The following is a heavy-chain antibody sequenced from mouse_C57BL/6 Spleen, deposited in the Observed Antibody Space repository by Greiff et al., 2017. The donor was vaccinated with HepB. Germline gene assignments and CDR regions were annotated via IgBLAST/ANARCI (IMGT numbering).Heavy chain of an antibody. CDR1: GFTFSSYG. J-gene: IGHJ3*01. CDR3: ARQVVTTGGFAY. V-gene: IGHV5-6*02. Sequence: DVMLVESGGDLVKPGGSLKLSCAASGFTFSSYGMSWVRQTPDKRLEWVATISSGGSYTYYPDSVKGRFTISRDNAKNTLYLQMSSLKSEDTAMYYCARQVVTTGGFAYWGQGTLVTVSA. D-gene: IGHD2-2*01. CDR2: ISSGGSYT.